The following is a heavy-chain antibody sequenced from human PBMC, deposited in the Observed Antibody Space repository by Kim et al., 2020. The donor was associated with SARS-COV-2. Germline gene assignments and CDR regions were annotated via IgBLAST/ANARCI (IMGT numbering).Heavy chain of an antibody. CDR3: ARGTGGAARSFFDI. V-gene: IGHV3-48*02. J-gene: IGHJ3*02. D-gene: IGHD6-13*01. Sequence: ADSVQGRFTISRDNAKNALYLQMSSLRDEDTSVYYCARGTGGAARSFFDIWGQGTMVTVSS.